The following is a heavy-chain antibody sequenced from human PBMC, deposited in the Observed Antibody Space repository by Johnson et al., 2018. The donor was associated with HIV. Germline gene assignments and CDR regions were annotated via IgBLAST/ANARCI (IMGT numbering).Heavy chain of an antibody. CDR2: IRYDGSNK. Sequence: VQLVESGGGVVQPGGSLRLSCEASGFTFSSYAMHWVRQAPGKGLEWVAFIRYDGSNKYYADSVKGRFTISRDNSKNTLYLQMNSLRAEDTAVYYCAREGGSSGPDAFDIWGQGTMVTVSS. CDR3: AREGGSSGPDAFDI. V-gene: IGHV3-30*02. CDR1: GFTFSSYA. J-gene: IGHJ3*02. D-gene: IGHD3-16*01.